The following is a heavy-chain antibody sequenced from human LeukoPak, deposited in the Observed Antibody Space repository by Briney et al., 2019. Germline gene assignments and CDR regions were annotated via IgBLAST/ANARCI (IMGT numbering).Heavy chain of an antibody. D-gene: IGHD4-23*01. CDR2: ISGSGGST. Sequence: HPWGSLRLSCAASGFTFSSYAMSWVRQAPGKGLEWVSAISGSGGSTYYANSVKGRFTISRDNSKNTLYLQMGSLRAEDMAVYYCATVNYGGNEFDYWGQGTLVTVSS. V-gene: IGHV3-23*01. CDR3: ATVNYGGNEFDY. J-gene: IGHJ4*02. CDR1: GFTFSSYA.